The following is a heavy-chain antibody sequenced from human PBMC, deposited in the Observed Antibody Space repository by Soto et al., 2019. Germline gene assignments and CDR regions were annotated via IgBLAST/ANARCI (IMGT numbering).Heavy chain of an antibody. CDR3: AAGGGLPRYF. V-gene: IGHV4-30-2*01. CDR2: IYHSGST. Sequence: SELLSVSCTVSDGSISSGGYSWSLIRQPPGKGLEWIGYIYHSGSTYYNPSLKSRVTISVDRSKNQFSLKLSSVTAADTAVYYCAAGGGLPRYFWGHGTLVTVSS. CDR1: DGSISSGGYS. J-gene: IGHJ4*01. D-gene: IGHD5-12*01.